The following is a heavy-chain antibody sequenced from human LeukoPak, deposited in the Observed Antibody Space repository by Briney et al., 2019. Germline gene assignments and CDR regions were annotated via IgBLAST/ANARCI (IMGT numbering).Heavy chain of an antibody. Sequence: PSETLSLTCTVSGGSISSSSYYWGWIRQPPGKGLEWIGSIYYSGSTYYNPSLKSRVTISVDTSKNQFSLKLSSVTAADTAVYYCARRSSGWYGKTFDYWGQGTLVTVSS. V-gene: IGHV4-39*01. CDR3: ARRSSGWYGKTFDY. D-gene: IGHD6-19*01. CDR1: GGSISSSSYY. J-gene: IGHJ4*02. CDR2: IYYSGST.